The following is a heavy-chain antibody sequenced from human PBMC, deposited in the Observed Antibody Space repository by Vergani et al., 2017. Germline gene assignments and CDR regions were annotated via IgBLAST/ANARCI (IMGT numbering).Heavy chain of an antibody. J-gene: IGHJ5*02. CDR2: IIPILGIA. CDR1: GGTFSSYT. Sequence: QVQLVQSGAEVKKPGSSVKVSCKASGGTFSSYTISWVRQAPGQGLEWMGRIIPILGIANYAQKFQGRVTITADKSTSTAYMELSSQRSEDTAVYYCAGDWVGDYGSGGSGDWFDTWGQGALVTVSS. D-gene: IGHD3-22*01. V-gene: IGHV1-69*02. CDR3: AGDWVGDYGSGGSGDWFDT.